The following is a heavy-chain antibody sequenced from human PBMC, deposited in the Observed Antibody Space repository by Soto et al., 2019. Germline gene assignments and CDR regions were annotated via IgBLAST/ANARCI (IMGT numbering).Heavy chain of an antibody. CDR3: ARGVVVTVKSASDI. Sequence: QVQLQQWGAGLLKPSETLSLTCAVYGGSFSGYYWSWIRQPPGKGLEWIGEINHSGSTNYNPSLKSRVTISVDTSKNQFSLKLSSVTAADTAVYYCARGVVVTVKSASDIWGQGTMVTVSS. CDR2: INHSGST. D-gene: IGHD2-21*02. V-gene: IGHV4-34*01. CDR1: GGSFSGYY. J-gene: IGHJ3*02.